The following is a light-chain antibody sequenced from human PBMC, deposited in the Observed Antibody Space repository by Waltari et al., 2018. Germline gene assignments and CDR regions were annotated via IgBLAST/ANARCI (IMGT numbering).Light chain of an antibody. CDR2: DAS. V-gene: IGKV3-11*01. CDR3: QQRSNGLT. Sequence: ETVLTQSPDILSLSPGERATLSCRASLSVSTYLAWYQQKPGQAPRLLVYDASNRATGIPARFSGSGSVTDFTLTISSLEPEDFAVYYCQQRSNGLTFGGGTKVEIK. J-gene: IGKJ4*01. CDR1: LSVSTY.